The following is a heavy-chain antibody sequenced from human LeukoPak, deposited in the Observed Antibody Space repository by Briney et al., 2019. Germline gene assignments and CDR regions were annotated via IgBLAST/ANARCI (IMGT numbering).Heavy chain of an antibody. D-gene: IGHD2-2*02. CDR3: ARGGIPAAILVGYYYYYMDV. J-gene: IGHJ6*03. Sequence: ASVKVSCKASGYTFTSYDINWVRQATGQGLEWMGWMNPNSGNTGYAQQYQRSVTITRNTSISTAYMELSSLRSEDTAVYYCARGGIPAAILVGYYYYYMDVWGKGTTVTVSS. V-gene: IGHV1-8*03. CDR2: MNPNSGNT. CDR1: GYTFTSYD.